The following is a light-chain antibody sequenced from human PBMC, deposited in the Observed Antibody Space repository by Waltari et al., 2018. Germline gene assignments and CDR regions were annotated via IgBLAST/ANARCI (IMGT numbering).Light chain of an antibody. Sequence: DIQMTQSPSMLSASVGDRVTIPFRASQRIRRWLALYQMKPRLAPKLLHYDASNLGDGIPSRFRCSGFGANFNPTINSLQPDDFATYYCQEYNRFSTFGLGTKV. V-gene: IGKV1-5*01. CDR2: DAS. CDR1: QRIRRW. CDR3: QEYNRFST. J-gene: IGKJ1*01.